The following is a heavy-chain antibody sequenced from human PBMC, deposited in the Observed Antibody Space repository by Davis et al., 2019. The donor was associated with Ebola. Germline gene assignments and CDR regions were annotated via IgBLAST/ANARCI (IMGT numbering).Heavy chain of an antibody. CDR2: INAGNGNT. CDR1: GYTFTSYA. D-gene: IGHD2-2*01. V-gene: IGHV1-3*01. Sequence: AASVKVSCKASGYTFTSYAMHWVRQAPGQRLEWMGWINAGNGNTKYSQKFQGRVTITRDTSASTAYMELSSLRSEDTAVYYCARDTGNNMPFDYWGQGTLVTVSS. CDR3: ARDTGNNMPFDY. J-gene: IGHJ4*02.